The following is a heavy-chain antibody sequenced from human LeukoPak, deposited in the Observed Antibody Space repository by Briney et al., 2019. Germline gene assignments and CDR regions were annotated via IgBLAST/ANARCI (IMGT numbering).Heavy chain of an antibody. CDR3: ARYSLRSNWHFDY. J-gene: IGHJ4*02. CDR1: GYTFTASY. V-gene: IGHV1-2*02. D-gene: IGHD1-1*01. CDR2: INPKTGGT. Sequence: ASVKVSCKASGYTFTASYIHWVRQAPGQGLEWMGWINPKTGGTNYAQNFQGRVTMTRDTSISTLYMDLSSLRSDDTAVYYCARYSLRSNWHFDYWGQGTLVTVSS.